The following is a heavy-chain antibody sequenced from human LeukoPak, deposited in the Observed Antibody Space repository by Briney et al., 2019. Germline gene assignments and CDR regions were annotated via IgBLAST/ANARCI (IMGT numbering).Heavy chain of an antibody. V-gene: IGHV3-7*01. CDR1: GFTFSSYW. CDR3: ASGRDGYNWID. J-gene: IGHJ4*02. D-gene: IGHD5-24*01. CDR2: IKQDGSEK. Sequence: GGSLRLSCAASGFTFSSYWMSWVRQAPGKGLEWVANIKQDGSEKYYVDSVKGRFTISRDNAKNSLYLQMNSLRAEDTAVYYCASGRDGYNWIDWGQGTLVTVFS.